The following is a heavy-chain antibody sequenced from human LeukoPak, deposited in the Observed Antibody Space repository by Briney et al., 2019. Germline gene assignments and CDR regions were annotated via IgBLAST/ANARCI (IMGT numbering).Heavy chain of an antibody. CDR2: ISGSGGST. CDR1: GFTFSSYV. CDR3: AKDDNSWSLDY. J-gene: IGHJ4*02. D-gene: IGHD6-13*01. V-gene: IGHV3-23*01. Sequence: GGSLRLSCAASGFTFSSYVMSWVRQAPGKGLEWVSVISGSGGSTYYADSVKGRFTISRDNSKNSLYLQMNSLRAEDTAFYYCAKDDNSWSLDYWGQGTLVTVSS.